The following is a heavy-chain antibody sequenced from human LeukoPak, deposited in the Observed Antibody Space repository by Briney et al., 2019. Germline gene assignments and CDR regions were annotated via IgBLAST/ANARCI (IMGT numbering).Heavy chain of an antibody. CDR3: ASIRGYSYGSFDY. J-gene: IGHJ4*02. D-gene: IGHD5-18*01. Sequence: SVKVSCKASGGTFSSYAINWVRQAPGQGLEWMGGIIPIFGTANYAQKFQGRVTITTDESTSTAYMELSSLRSEDTAVYYCASIRGYSYGSFDYWGQGTLVTVSS. CDR2: IIPIFGTA. CDR1: GGTFSSYA. V-gene: IGHV1-69*05.